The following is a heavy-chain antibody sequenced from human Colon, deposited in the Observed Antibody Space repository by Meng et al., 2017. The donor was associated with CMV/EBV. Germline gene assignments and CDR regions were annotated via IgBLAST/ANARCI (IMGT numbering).Heavy chain of an antibody. CDR1: GGTFNDYG. V-gene: IGHV1-69*10. CDR3: ARDKSGSYYGMDV. D-gene: IGHD1-26*01. J-gene: IGHJ6*02. Sequence: SVKVSCKAPGGTFNDYGVSWVRQAPGQGLEWVGGIVPKFDMTNNAQKFQGRVAMTADKTTDTAYLELSSLRSEDTAVYYCARDKSGSYYGMDVWGRGTTVTVSS. CDR2: IVPKFDMT.